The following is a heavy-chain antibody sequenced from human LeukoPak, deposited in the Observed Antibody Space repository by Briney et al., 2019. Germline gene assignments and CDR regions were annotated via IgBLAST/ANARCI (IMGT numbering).Heavy chain of an antibody. CDR2: INHSGST. V-gene: IGHV4-34*01. D-gene: IGHD6-19*01. CDR1: GGSFSGYY. CDR3: ASRMGSGFDY. Sequence: PSETLSLTCAVYGGSFSGYYCSWIRQPPGKGLEWIGEINHSGSTNYNPSLKSRVTISVDTSKNQFSLKLSSVTAADTAVYYCASRMGSGFDYWGQGTLVTVSS. J-gene: IGHJ4*02.